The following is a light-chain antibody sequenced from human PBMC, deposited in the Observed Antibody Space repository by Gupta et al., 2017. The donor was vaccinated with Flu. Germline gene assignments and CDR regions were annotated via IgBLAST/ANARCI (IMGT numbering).Light chain of an antibody. J-gene: IGKJ2*01. CDR3: QQEDNTPYT. CDR1: QSRLYSSRNKNY. Sequence: DIVMTQSPDSLAVSLVERATINCKSTQSRLYSSRNKNYLAWYQQKPGQPPKLLIYWTSTRESGVPDRFSGRGSGTDFTLTISSLQAEDVAVYYCQQEDNTPYTFGQGTKVEIK. V-gene: IGKV4-1*01. CDR2: WTS.